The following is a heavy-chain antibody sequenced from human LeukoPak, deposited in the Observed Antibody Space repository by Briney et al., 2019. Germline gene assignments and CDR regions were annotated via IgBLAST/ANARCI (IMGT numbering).Heavy chain of an antibody. D-gene: IGHD6-19*01. CDR1: GFTFSSYG. CDR2: IRYDGSNK. CDR3: AREYSSGWRGYFDY. V-gene: IGHV3-30*02. Sequence: GGSLRLSCAASGFTFSSYGMHWVRQAPGEGLEWVAFIRYDGSNKYYADSVKGRFTISRDNSKNTLYLQMNSLRAEDTAVYYCAREYSSGWRGYFDYWGQGTLVTVSS. J-gene: IGHJ4*02.